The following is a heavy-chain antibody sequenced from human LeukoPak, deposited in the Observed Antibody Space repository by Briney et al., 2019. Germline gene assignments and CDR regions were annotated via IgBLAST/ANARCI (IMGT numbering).Heavy chain of an antibody. CDR1: GFTFSSYG. CDR2: IWYDGSNK. D-gene: IGHD4-23*01. V-gene: IGHV3-33*01. Sequence: GGSLRLSCAASGFTFSSYGMHWVRQAPGKGLEWVAVIWYDGSNKYYADSVKGRFTISRDNSKNTLYLQMNSLRAEDTAVYYCARDYGGNSPEPEYYFDYWGQGSLVTVSS. CDR3: ARDYGGNSPEPEYYFDY. J-gene: IGHJ4*02.